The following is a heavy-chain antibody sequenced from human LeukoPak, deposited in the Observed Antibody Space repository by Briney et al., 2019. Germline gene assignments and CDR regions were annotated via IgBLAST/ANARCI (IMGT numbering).Heavy chain of an antibody. D-gene: IGHD1-26*01. CDR3: ARDQEWELLSSAFDI. J-gene: IGHJ3*02. V-gene: IGHV3-7*01. Sequence: GGSLRLSCAASGFSVSSNYMSWVRQAPGKGLEWVANIKQDGSEKYYVDSVKGRFTISRDNAKNSLYLQMNSLRAEDTAVYYCARDQEWELLSSAFDIWGQGTMVTVSS. CDR2: IKQDGSEK. CDR1: GFSVSSNY.